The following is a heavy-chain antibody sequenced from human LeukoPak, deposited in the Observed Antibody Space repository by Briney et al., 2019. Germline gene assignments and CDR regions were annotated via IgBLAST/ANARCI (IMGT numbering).Heavy chain of an antibody. J-gene: IGHJ4*02. CDR1: GFTFDDYA. Sequence: PGGSLRLSCAASGFTFDDYAMHWVRQAPGKGLEWVSLISGDGGSTYYADSVKGRFTISRDNSKNSLYLQMNSLRTEDTASYYCAKDMDDYVWGSYRSTYNYFDYWGQGTLVTVSS. CDR3: AKDMDDYVWGSYRSTYNYFDY. V-gene: IGHV3-43*02. CDR2: ISGDGGST. D-gene: IGHD3-16*02.